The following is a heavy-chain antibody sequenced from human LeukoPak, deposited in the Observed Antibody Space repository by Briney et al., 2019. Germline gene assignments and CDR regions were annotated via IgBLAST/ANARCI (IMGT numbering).Heavy chain of an antibody. CDR2: ISYDGNNK. Sequence: GGSLRLSCAASGFTLSNYAMDWVRQAPGKGLEWVAVISYDGNNKYYADSVKGRFTISRDDSKNTLYLQMNSLRTEDTAVYYCASGDYHDSSGYPTYFDSWGQGTLVTVSS. CDR3: ASGDYHDSSGYPTYFDS. V-gene: IGHV3-30-3*01. J-gene: IGHJ4*02. D-gene: IGHD3-22*01. CDR1: GFTLSNYA.